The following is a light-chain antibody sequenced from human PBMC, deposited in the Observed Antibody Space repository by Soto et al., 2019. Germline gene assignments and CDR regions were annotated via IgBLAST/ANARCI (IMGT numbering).Light chain of an antibody. V-gene: IGKV3-20*01. CDR2: GAS. CDR3: HQYGSSPGT. J-gene: IGKJ1*01. Sequence: EIVLTQSPGTLSSSPGERATLSCRASQTVTINYLAWYQQKPGQAPRLLFFGASIRSTGLPDRFSGGGSGTDFTLTISRLEPEDFAVYYCHQYGSSPGTFGQGTKVDI. CDR1: QTVTINY.